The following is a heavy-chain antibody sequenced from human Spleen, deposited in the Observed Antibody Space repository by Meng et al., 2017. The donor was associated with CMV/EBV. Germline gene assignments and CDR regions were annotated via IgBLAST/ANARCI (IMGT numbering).Heavy chain of an antibody. V-gene: IGHV1-2*02. CDR2: INPNSGGT. Sequence: CKASGYTFTGYYMHWVRQAPGQGLEWMGWINPNSGGTNYTQKFQGRVTMTRDTSISTAYMELSRLRSDDTAVYYCARDCSGGSCYSGDYWGQGTLV. CDR1: GYTFTGYY. CDR3: ARDCSGGSCYSGDY. J-gene: IGHJ4*02. D-gene: IGHD2-15*01.